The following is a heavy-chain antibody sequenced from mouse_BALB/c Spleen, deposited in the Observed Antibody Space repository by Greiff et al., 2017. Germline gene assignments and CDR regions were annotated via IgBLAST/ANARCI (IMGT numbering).Heavy chain of an antibody. Sequence: EVKLQESGPSLVKPSQTLSLTCSVTGDSITSGYWNWIRKFPGNKLEYMGYISYSGSTYYNSSLKSRISITRDTSKNQYYLQLNSVTTEDTATYYCARYPHYYGSSYAYFDYWGQGTTLTVSS. J-gene: IGHJ2*01. CDR2: ISYSGST. CDR1: GDSITSGY. V-gene: IGHV3-8*02. D-gene: IGHD1-1*01. CDR3: ARYPHYYGSSYAYFDY.